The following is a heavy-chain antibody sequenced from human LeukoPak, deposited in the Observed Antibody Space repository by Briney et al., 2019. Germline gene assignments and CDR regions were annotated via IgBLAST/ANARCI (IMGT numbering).Heavy chain of an antibody. J-gene: IGHJ5*02. CDR3: ARDSDSSSSGWFDP. CDR2: INSDGSGT. CDR1: GFTFSSYW. D-gene: IGHD6-6*01. V-gene: IGHV3-74*01. Sequence: GGSLRLSCAASGFTFSSYWMHWVRQAPGKGLVWVSRINSDGSGTTYADSVKGRFTISRDNAKNTLYLQMNSLRAEDTAVYYCARDSDSSSSGWFDPWGQGTLVTVSS.